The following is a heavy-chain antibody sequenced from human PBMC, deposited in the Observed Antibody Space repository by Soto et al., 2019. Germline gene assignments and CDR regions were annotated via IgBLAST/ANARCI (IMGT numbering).Heavy chain of an antibody. Sequence: EVQLLESGGGLVQPGGSLRLSCAASGFTFRNYAMSWVRQAPGKGLEWVSVISGRGGNTYYADSVKGRFTVSRDNSENTLYLQMNSLRVEDTAVYYCAKVGGAWPFPFDYWGQGTLVTVSS. J-gene: IGHJ4*01. V-gene: IGHV3-23*01. D-gene: IGHD1-26*01. CDR2: ISGRGGNT. CDR1: GFTFRNYA. CDR3: AKVGGAWPFPFDY.